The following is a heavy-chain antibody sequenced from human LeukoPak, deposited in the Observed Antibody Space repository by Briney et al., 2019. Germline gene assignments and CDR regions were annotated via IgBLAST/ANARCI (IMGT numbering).Heavy chain of an antibody. CDR2: IYHSGST. Sequence: SETLSLTCAVSGGSISSSNWWSWVRQPPGKGLEWIGEIYHSGSTNYNPSLKSRVTISVDTSKNQFSLKLSSVTAADTAVYYCARRAKYQLPDYWGQGTLVTVSS. J-gene: IGHJ4*02. D-gene: IGHD2-2*01. V-gene: IGHV4-4*02. CDR1: GGSISSSNW. CDR3: ARRAKYQLPDY.